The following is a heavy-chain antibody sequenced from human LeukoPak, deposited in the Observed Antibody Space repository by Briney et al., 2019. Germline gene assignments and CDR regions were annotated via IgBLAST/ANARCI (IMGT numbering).Heavy chain of an antibody. CDR1: GYTLTELS. CDR3: ATASYYHDSSGYFDY. D-gene: IGHD3-22*01. J-gene: IGHJ4*02. V-gene: IGHV1-24*01. Sequence: ASVKVSCKVSGYTLTELSMHWVRQAPGKGLEWMGGFDPEDGETIYAQKFQGRVTMTEDTSTDTAYMELSSLRSEDTAVYYCATASYYHDSSGYFDYWGQGTLVTVSS. CDR2: FDPEDGET.